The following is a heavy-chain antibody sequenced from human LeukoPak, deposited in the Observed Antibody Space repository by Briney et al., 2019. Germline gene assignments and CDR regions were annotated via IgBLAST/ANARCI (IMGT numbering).Heavy chain of an antibody. J-gene: IGHJ4*02. D-gene: IGHD3-22*01. Sequence: SVKVSCKASGGTFSSYAISWVRQAPGQGLEWMGGTIPIFGTANYAQKFQGRVTITADESTSTAYMELSSLRSEDTAVYYCARDLDYYDSSGYSLWGQGTLVTVSS. CDR1: GGTFSSYA. CDR3: ARDLDYYDSSGYSL. CDR2: TIPIFGTA. V-gene: IGHV1-69*13.